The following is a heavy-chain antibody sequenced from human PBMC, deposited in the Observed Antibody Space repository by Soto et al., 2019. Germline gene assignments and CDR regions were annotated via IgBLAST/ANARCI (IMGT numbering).Heavy chain of an antibody. Sequence: QVQLVESGGGVVQPGRSLRLSCVASGFTFSSYAMHWVRQAPGKGLEWVAVILYDGSNKYYADSVKGRFTISRDNSKNTLYLQMNSLRAEDTALCYCARGDGYHYWGQGTLVTVSS. D-gene: IGHD5-12*01. J-gene: IGHJ4*02. CDR1: GFTFSSYA. CDR3: ARGDGYHY. CDR2: ILYDGSNK. V-gene: IGHV3-30*04.